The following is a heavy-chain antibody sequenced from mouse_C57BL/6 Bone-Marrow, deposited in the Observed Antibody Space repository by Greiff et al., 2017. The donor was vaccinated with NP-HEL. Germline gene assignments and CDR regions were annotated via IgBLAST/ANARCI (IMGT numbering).Heavy chain of an antibody. CDR3: ARDFYYGSSRFDY. CDR2: INPSTGGT. CDR1: GYSFTGYY. D-gene: IGHD1-1*01. Sequence: DVHLVESGPELVKPGASVKISCKASGYSFTGYYMNWVKQSPEKSLEWIGEINPSTGGTTYNQKFKAKATLTVDKSSSTAYMQLKSLTSEDSAVYYCARDFYYGSSRFDYWGQGTTLTVSS. J-gene: IGHJ2*01. V-gene: IGHV1-42*01.